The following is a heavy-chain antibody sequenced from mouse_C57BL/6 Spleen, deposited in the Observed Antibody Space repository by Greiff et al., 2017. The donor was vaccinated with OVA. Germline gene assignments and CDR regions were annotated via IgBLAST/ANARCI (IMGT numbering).Heavy chain of an antibody. CDR1: GFTFSSYG. CDR2: ISSGGSYT. D-gene: IGHD2-3*01. Sequence: EVMLVESGGDLVKPGGSLKLSCAASGFTFSSYGMSWVRQTPDKRLEWVATISSGGSYTYYPDSVKGRFTISRDNAKNTLYLQMSSLKSEDTAMYYCERQNDGRYFDVWGTGTTVTVSS. CDR3: ERQNDGRYFDV. J-gene: IGHJ1*03. V-gene: IGHV5-6*01.